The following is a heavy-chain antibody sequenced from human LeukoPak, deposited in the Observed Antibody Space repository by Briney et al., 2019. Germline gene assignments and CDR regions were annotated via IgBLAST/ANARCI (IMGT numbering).Heavy chain of an antibody. V-gene: IGHV3-30*02. CDR2: IRYDGSDK. D-gene: IGHD6-13*01. Sequence: GGSLRLSCAVSGFSFSSYGMHWVRQAPGKGLEWVAFIRYDGSDKYYADSVKGRFTVSRDNSKNTLYLQMNSLRAEDTTVYYCARTVYSSSWYYFDYWGQGTLVTVSS. J-gene: IGHJ4*02. CDR3: ARTVYSSSWYYFDY. CDR1: GFSFSSYG.